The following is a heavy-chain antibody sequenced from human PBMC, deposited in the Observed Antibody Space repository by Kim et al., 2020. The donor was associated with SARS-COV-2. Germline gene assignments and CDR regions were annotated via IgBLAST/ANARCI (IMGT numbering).Heavy chain of an antibody. CDR3: VRPRTNYYYYGMGV. V-gene: IGHV1-8*01. CDR1: GYTFTSYD. Sequence: ASVKVSCKASGYTFTSYDINWVRQATGQGLEWMGWMNPNSGNTGYAQKCKGRVTMTRNTSISTAYMELSSLRSEDTAVYDCVRPRTNYYYYGMGVGGKG. CDR2: MNPNSGNT. D-gene: IGHD4-17*01. J-gene: IGHJ6*04.